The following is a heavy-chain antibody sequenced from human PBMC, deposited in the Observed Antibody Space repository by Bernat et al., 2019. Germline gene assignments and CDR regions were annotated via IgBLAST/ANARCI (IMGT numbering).Heavy chain of an antibody. Sequence: EVQLVESGGGLVQPGRSLRLSCTASGFTFGDYAMSWVRQAPGKGLEWVGFIRSKAYGGTTEYAASVKGSFTISRDDSKSIAYLQMNSLKTEDTAVYYCTRDPMTTVTGYYYYYYMDVWGKGTTVTVSS. CDR1: GFTFGDYA. D-gene: IGHD4-17*01. CDR3: TRDPMTTVTGYYYYYYMDV. J-gene: IGHJ6*03. V-gene: IGHV3-49*04. CDR2: IRSKAYGGTT.